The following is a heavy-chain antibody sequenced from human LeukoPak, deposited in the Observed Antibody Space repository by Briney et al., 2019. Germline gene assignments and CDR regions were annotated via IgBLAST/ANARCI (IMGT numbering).Heavy chain of an antibody. V-gene: IGHV4-39*01. J-gene: IGHJ4*02. Sequence: ETLSLTCTVSGGSISSSSYYWGWIRQPPGKGLEWIGSIYYSGSTYYNPSLKSRVTISVDTSKNQFSLKLSSVTAADTAVYYCARHRGGGYDFWSGLSDWGQGTLVTVSS. CDR1: GGSISSSSYY. CDR3: ARHRGGGYDFWSGLSD. D-gene: IGHD3-3*01. CDR2: IYYSGST.